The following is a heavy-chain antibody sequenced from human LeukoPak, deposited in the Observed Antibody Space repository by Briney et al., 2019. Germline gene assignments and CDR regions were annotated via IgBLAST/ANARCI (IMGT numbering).Heavy chain of an antibody. D-gene: IGHD3-3*01. CDR1: GGTFSSYA. CDR3: ARDINPTPHYDFWSGYFGY. V-gene: IGHV1-69*01. CDR2: IVPIFGTA. Sequence: SVKVSCKASGGTFSSYAISWVRQAPGQGLEWMGGIVPIFGTANYAQKFQGRVTITADESTSTAYMELSSLRSEDTAVYYCARDINPTPHYDFWSGYFGYWGQGTLVTVSS. J-gene: IGHJ4*02.